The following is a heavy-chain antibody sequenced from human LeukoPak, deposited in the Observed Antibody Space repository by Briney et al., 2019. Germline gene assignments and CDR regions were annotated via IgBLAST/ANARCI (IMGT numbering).Heavy chain of an antibody. Sequence: ASVKVSCKASGYTFTGYYMHWVRQAPGQGLEWMGWINPNSGGTNYAQKFQGRVTMTRDTSISTAYMELSRLRSDDTAVYYCARDNGWELLIAFDIWGQGTMVTVSS. CDR3: ARDNGWELLIAFDI. J-gene: IGHJ3*02. V-gene: IGHV1-2*02. CDR1: GYTFTGYY. CDR2: INPNSGGT. D-gene: IGHD1-26*01.